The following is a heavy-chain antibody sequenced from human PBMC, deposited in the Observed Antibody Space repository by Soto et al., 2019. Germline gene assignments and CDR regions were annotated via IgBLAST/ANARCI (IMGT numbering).Heavy chain of an antibody. CDR2: IYYSGST. Sequence: TSETLSLTCTVSGGSISSYYWSWIRQPPGKGLEWIGYIYYSGSTNYNPSLKSRVTISVDTSKNQFPLKLSSVTAADTAVYYCARGLGVTDYWGQGTLVTVSS. CDR3: ARGLGVTDY. J-gene: IGHJ4*02. V-gene: IGHV4-59*01. CDR1: GGSISSYY. D-gene: IGHD2-8*01.